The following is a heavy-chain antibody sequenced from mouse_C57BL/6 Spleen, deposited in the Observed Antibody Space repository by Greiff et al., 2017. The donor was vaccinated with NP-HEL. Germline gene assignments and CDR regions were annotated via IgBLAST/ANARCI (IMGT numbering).Heavy chain of an antibody. J-gene: IGHJ2*01. CDR2: IHPNSGST. CDR3: ARGGYPFDY. V-gene: IGHV1-64*01. D-gene: IGHD2-2*01. Sequence: QVQLQQPGAELVKPGASVKLSCKASGYTFTSYWMHWVKQRPGQGLEWIGMIHPNSGSTNYNAKFKSKATLTVDKSSSTAYMQLSSLTSEDSAVYYCARGGYPFDYWGQGTTLTVSS. CDR1: GYTFTSYW.